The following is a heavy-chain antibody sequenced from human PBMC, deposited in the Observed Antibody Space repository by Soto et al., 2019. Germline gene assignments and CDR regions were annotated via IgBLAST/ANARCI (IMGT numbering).Heavy chain of an antibody. CDR3: TPGFAGN. J-gene: IGHJ4*02. CDR2: IKSKTDGGTT. CDR1: GFTFSNAW. D-gene: IGHD3-16*01. V-gene: IGHV3-15*07. Sequence: EVQLVESGGGLVKPGGSLRLSCAASGFTFSNAWMNWVRQAPGKGLEWVGSIKSKTDGGTTDYAAPVKGRFTISRDDSKNTLYLQMNSLKTEDPAVYYCTPGFAGNWGQGTLVTVSS.